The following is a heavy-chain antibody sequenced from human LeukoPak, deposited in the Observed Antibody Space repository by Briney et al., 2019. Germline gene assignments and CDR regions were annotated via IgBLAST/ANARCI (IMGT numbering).Heavy chain of an antibody. CDR3: AIAYYYYYMDV. J-gene: IGHJ6*03. Sequence: KPSETLSLTCSVSGGSISRSYYYWGWIRQPPGKGLEWIGTIYYSGNTFYNASLKSRVTISVDTSKNQFSLKLSPVTAADTAVYYCAIAYYYYYMDVWGKGTTVTVSS. V-gene: IGHV4-39*07. D-gene: IGHD2-21*01. CDR2: IYYSGNT. CDR1: GGSISRSYYY.